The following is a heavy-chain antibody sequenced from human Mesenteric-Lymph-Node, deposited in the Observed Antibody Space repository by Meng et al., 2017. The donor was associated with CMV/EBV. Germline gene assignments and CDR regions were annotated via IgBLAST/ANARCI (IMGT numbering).Heavy chain of an antibody. J-gene: IGHJ4*02. D-gene: IGHD6-19*01. V-gene: IGHV3-7*04. CDR2: IKQDGSEK. CDR1: GFTFRSYW. Sequence: ESLKISCAASGFTFRSYWMSWVRQAPGKGLEWVANIKQDGSEKYYVDSVKGRFTISRDNAKNTLYLQMNSLRVEDSAVYYCTRGRWYSSYRSMVDFWGQGTLVTVSS. CDR3: TRGRWYSSYRSMVDF.